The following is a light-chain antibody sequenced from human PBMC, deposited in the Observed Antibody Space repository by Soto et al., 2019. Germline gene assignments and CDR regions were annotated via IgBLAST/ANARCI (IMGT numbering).Light chain of an antibody. CDR2: DAF. CDR1: QNLRSY. V-gene: IGKV3-11*01. Sequence: EIVLTQSPATLSLSPGERATLSCRASQNLRSYLAWYQQKPGQAPRLLIYDAFKRATGIPARFSGSGSGTDFTLTISSLEPEDFAVYYCQQRSNWPLTFGGGTDVEIK. CDR3: QQRSNWPLT. J-gene: IGKJ4*01.